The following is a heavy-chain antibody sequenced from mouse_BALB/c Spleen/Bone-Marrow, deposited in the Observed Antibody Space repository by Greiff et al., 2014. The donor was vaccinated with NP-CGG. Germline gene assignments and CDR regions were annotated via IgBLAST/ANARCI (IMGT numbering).Heavy chain of an antibody. Sequence: EVQFQESGGGLVKLGGSLKLSCAASGFTFSSYYMSWVRQTPEKRLELVAAINSYGGSTYYPDTVKGRFTISRDNAKNTLYLQMSSLKSEDTALYYCAGSYYGSTFDYWGQGTTLTVSS. CDR3: AGSYYGSTFDY. J-gene: IGHJ2*01. D-gene: IGHD1-1*01. V-gene: IGHV5-6-2*01. CDR2: INSYGGST. CDR1: GFTFSSYY.